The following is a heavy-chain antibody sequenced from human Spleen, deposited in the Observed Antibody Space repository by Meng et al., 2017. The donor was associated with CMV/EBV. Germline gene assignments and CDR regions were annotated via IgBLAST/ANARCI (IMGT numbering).Heavy chain of an antibody. J-gene: IGHJ4*02. Sequence: SVKVSCKASGGTFSSYAISWVRQAPGQGLEWMGGIIPIFGTANYAQKFQGRVTITTDESTSTAYMELSSLGSEDTAVYYCARDPPYCSGGSCYSGGFDYWGQGTLVTVSS. CDR3: ARDPPYCSGGSCYSGGFDY. CDR2: IIPIFGTA. V-gene: IGHV1-69*05. D-gene: IGHD2-15*01. CDR1: GGTFSSYA.